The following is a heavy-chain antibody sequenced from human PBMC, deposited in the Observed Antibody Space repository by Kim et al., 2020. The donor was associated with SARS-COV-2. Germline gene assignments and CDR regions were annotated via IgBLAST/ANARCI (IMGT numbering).Heavy chain of an antibody. CDR3: AREYFWSGYWAPRLRWFDP. CDR1: GGSFSGYY. Sequence: SETLSLTCAVYGGSFSGYYWSWIRQPPGKGLEWIGEINHSGSTNYNPSLKSRVTISVDTSKNQFSLKLSSVTAADTAVYYCAREYFWSGYWAPRLRWFDPWGQGTLVTVSS. J-gene: IGHJ5*02. CDR2: INHSGST. V-gene: IGHV4-34*01. D-gene: IGHD3-3*01.